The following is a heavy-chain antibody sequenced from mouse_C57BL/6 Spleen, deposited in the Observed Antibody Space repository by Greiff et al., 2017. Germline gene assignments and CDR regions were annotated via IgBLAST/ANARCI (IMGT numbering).Heavy chain of an antibody. J-gene: IGHJ1*03. CDR3: ARRFWDWYFDV. Sequence: EVKLVESGGGLVKPGGSLKLSCAASGFTFSDYGMHWVRQAPEKGLEWVAYLSSGSSTIYYADTVKGRFTISRDNAKNTLFLQMASLRSEDTAMYYCARRFWDWYFDVWGTGTTVTVSS. CDR2: LSSGSSTI. V-gene: IGHV5-17*01. CDR1: GFTFSDYG. D-gene: IGHD4-1*01.